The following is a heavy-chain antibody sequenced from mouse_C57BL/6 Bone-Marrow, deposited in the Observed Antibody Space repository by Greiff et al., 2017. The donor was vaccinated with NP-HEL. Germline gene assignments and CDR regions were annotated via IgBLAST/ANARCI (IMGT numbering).Heavy chain of an antibody. Sequence: VQLQQSGAELVKPGASVKLSCTASGFNIKDYYMHRVKQRTEQGLEWIGRIDPEDGETEYAPKFQGKATITADTSSNTAYLQLSSLTSEDTAVYYCARDGYDVEWGQGTTLTVSS. J-gene: IGHJ2*01. D-gene: IGHD2-2*01. CDR2: IDPEDGET. CDR3: ARDGYDVE. CDR1: GFNIKDYY. V-gene: IGHV14-2*01.